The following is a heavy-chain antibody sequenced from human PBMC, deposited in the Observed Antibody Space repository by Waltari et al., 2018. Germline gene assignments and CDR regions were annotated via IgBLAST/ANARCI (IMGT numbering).Heavy chain of an antibody. Sequence: EVRLVESGGGLVQPGGSLRLSCAASGFTFSSYWMSWVGRGPGKGLEGVSNIKQDGSEEYYVDSVKGRFTISRANAKNSLYLQMNSLRAEDTAVYYCARVVCSSTSCYARMEYFDYWGQGTLVTVSS. J-gene: IGHJ4*02. D-gene: IGHD2-2*01. CDR3: ARVVCSSTSCYARMEYFDY. V-gene: IGHV3-7*01. CDR2: IKQDGSEE. CDR1: GFTFSSYW.